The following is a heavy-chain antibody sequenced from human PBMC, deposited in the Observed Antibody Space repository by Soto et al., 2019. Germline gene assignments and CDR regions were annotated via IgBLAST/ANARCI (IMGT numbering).Heavy chain of an antibody. Sequence: ASVKVSCKASGDTFTNYGFSWVRQAPGQGLEWMGWINAFNGKMNYAQRFRGRVTMTTDTSTDTAYMELSSLRSEDTAVYYCVDCSGGSCYYGMDVWGQGTTVTVSS. V-gene: IGHV1-18*04. CDR1: GDTFTNYG. D-gene: IGHD2-15*01. J-gene: IGHJ6*02. CDR3: VDCSGGSCYYGMDV. CDR2: INAFNGKM.